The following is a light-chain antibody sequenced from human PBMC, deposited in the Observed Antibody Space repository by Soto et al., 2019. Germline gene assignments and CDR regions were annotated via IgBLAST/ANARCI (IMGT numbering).Light chain of an antibody. Sequence: QSALAQPPSASGSPGQSVTISCTGTSSDVGRFDFVSWYQHHPGKAPKLLIYGVTDRPSGVSHRFSGSRSDSTASLTISGLQAEDEADYYCSSYTSSSTLIFGGGTQLTVL. J-gene: IGLJ2*01. CDR1: SSDVGRFDF. CDR2: GVT. CDR3: SSYTSSSTLI. V-gene: IGLV2-14*01.